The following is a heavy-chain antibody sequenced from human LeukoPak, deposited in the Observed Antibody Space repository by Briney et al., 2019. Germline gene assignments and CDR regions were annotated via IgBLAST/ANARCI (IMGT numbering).Heavy chain of an antibody. D-gene: IGHD1-7*01. Sequence: GASVKVSCKASGYTFTGYYMHWVRQAPGQGLEWMGWINPDSGGTKYAQKFQGRVTMTRDTSISTAYMELSSLRSDDTAVYFCARDLGGRGLELFDYWGQGTLVTVSS. V-gene: IGHV1-2*02. J-gene: IGHJ4*02. CDR1: GYTFTGYY. CDR3: ARDLGGRGLELFDY. CDR2: INPDSGGT.